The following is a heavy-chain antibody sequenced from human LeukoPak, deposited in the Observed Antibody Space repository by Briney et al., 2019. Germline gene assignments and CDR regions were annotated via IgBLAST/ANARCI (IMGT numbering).Heavy chain of an antibody. V-gene: IGHV3-15*01. CDR2: IKSKTDGGTT. D-gene: IGHD6-19*01. CDR3: TTLLYSSGWPGGWGYYYYMDV. Sequence: GGSLRLSCAASGFTFSNAWMSWVRQAPGKGLEWVGRIKSKTDGGTTDYAAPVKGRFTISRDDSKNTLYLQMNSLKTEDTAVYYCTTLLYSSGWPGGWGYYYYMDVWGKGTTVTISS. J-gene: IGHJ6*03. CDR1: GFTFSNAW.